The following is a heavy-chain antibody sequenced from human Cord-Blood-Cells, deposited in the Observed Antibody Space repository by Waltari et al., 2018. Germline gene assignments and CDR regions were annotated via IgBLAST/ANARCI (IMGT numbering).Heavy chain of an antibody. J-gene: IGHJ3*02. D-gene: IGHD4-17*01. Sequence: QVQLVESGGGVVQPGRSLRLSCAASGCPFRSYAMHWVRQAPGKGLEWVAVISYDGSNKYYADSVKGRFTISRDNSKNTLYLQMNSLRAEDTAVYYCAGYGGRTFDIWGQGTMVTVSS. CDR1: GCPFRSYA. CDR3: AGYGGRTFDI. V-gene: IGHV3-30-3*01. CDR2: ISYDGSNK.